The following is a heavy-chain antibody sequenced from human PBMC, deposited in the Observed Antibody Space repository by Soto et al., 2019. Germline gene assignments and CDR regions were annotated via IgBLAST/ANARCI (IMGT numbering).Heavy chain of an antibody. V-gene: IGHV4-34*01. D-gene: IGHD3-16*01. CDR3: ARALPPPGGADSLPVTNFDY. J-gene: IGHJ4*02. CDR1: GGSFSGYY. Sequence: SETLSLTCAVYGGSFSGYYWSWIRQPPGKGLEWIGEINHSGSTNYNPSLKSRVTISVDTSKNQFSLKLSSVTAADTAVYYCARALPPPGGADSLPVTNFDYWGQGTLVTVSS. CDR2: INHSGST.